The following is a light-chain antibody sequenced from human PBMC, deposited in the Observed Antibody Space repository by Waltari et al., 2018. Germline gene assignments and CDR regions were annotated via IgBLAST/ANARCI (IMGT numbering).Light chain of an antibody. CDR3: QHRGNWPALT. J-gene: IGKJ4*01. CDR2: EAS. CDR1: QSVSTY. Sequence: IVMTQSTATLSLSPGERATLSCRASQSVSTYLVWYQQKPGHAPRLIMYEASSRAPGIPARCSGSGSGTYFTLTISSLEAEDFAVYYCQHRGNWPALTFGGGTRVEIK. V-gene: IGKV3-11*01.